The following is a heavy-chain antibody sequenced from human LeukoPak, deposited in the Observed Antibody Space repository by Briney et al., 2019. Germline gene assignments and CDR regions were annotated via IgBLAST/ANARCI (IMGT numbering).Heavy chain of an antibody. V-gene: IGHV4-39*01. CDR3: ARTGNAAVPPYFDY. D-gene: IGHD3-10*01. CDR2: IYYSGST. Sequence: SGTLSLTCTVSGGSISSSGYYWGWIRQPPGKGLGWIGTIYYSGSTYYNPSLNSRVTISVDTSKNQFSLKLSSVTAADTAVYYCARTGNAAVPPYFDYWGQGALVTVSS. CDR1: GGSISSSGYY. J-gene: IGHJ4*02.